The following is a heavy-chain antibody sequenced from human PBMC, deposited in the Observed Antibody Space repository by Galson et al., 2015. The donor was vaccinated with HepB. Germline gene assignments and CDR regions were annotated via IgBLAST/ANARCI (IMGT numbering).Heavy chain of an antibody. CDR2: ISYDGSNK. V-gene: IGHV3-30*03. D-gene: IGHD6-13*01. J-gene: IGHJ6*02. CDR3: ARDLLYAAAGTEGGMDV. CDR1: GFTFSSYG. Sequence: SLRLSCAASGFTFSSYGMHWVRQAPGKGLEWVAVISYDGSNKYYADSVKGRFTISRDNSKNTLYLQMNSLRAEDTAVYYCARDLLYAAAGTEGGMDVWGQGTTVTVSS.